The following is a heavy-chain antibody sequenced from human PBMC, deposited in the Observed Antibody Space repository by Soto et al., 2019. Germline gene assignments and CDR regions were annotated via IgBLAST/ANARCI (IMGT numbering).Heavy chain of an antibody. V-gene: IGHV4-59*01. J-gene: IGHJ4*02. CDR2: IYYSGST. CDR3: ARTYYYGSGSLYYFDY. CDR1: GGSISSYY. Sequence: SETLSLTCTVSGGSISSYYWSWIRQPPGKGLEWIGYIYYSGSTNYNPSLKSRVTISVDTSKSQFSLKLSSVTAANTAVYYCARTYYYGSGSLYYFDYWGQGTLVTVSS. D-gene: IGHD3-10*01.